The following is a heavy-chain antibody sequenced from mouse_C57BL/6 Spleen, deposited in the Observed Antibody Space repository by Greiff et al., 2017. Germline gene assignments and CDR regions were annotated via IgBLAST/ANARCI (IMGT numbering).Heavy chain of an antibody. J-gene: IGHJ4*01. CDR3: AGSSYYDYDEAYAMDY. V-gene: IGHV1-55*01. Sequence: QVQLQQPGAELVKPGASVKMSCKASGYTFTSYWITWVKQRPGQGLEWIGDIYPGSGSTNYNEKFKSKATLTVDTSSSTAYMQLSSLTSEDSAVYYCAGSSYYDYDEAYAMDYWGQGTSVTVSS. CDR1: GYTFTSYW. D-gene: IGHD2-4*01. CDR2: IYPGSGST.